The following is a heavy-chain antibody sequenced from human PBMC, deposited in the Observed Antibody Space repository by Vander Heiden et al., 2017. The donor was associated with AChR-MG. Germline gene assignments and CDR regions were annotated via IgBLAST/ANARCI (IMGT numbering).Heavy chain of an antibody. Sequence: QVQLVESGGGVVQPGRSLRLSCAASGFTFSSYAMHWVRQAPGKGLEWVAVISYDGSNKYYADSVKGRFTISRDNSKNTLYLQMNSLRAEDTAVYYCAREWDFWSGYGSYFDYWGQGTLVTVSS. CDR1: GFTFSSYA. D-gene: IGHD3-3*01. V-gene: IGHV3-30-3*01. CDR2: ISYDGSNK. J-gene: IGHJ4*02. CDR3: AREWDFWSGYGSYFDY.